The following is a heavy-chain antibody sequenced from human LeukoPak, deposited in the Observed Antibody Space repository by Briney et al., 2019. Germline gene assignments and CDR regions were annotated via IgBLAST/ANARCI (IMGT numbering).Heavy chain of an antibody. CDR3: AREREGDCTNGVCSYFDY. Sequence: SETLSLTCTVSGYSVSSGYYWGWIRQPPGKGLEGIGGIYHRGSTYYSPSLKSRVTISVDTSKNQFSLKLSSVTAADTAVYYCAREREGDCTNGVCSYFDYWGQGTLVTVSS. CDR1: GYSVSSGYY. CDR2: IYHRGST. V-gene: IGHV4-38-2*02. D-gene: IGHD2-8*01. J-gene: IGHJ4*02.